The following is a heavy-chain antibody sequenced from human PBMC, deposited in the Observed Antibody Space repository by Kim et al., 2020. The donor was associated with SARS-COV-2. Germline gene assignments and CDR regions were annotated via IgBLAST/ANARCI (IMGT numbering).Heavy chain of an antibody. CDR3: AKTPAKSIFGECYFDY. Sequence: GGSLRLSCAASGFTFSSYGMHWVRQAPGKGLEWVAVISYDGSNKYYADSVKGRFTISRDNSKNTLYLQMNSLRAEDTAVYYCAKTPAKSIFGECYFDYWGQGTLVTVSS. J-gene: IGHJ4*02. CDR1: GFTFSSYG. D-gene: IGHD3-10*01. CDR2: ISYDGSNK. V-gene: IGHV3-30*18.